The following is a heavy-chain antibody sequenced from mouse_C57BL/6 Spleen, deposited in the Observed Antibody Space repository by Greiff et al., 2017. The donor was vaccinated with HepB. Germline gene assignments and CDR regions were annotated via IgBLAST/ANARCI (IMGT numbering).Heavy chain of an antibody. D-gene: IGHD2-12*01. V-gene: IGHV1-69*01. J-gene: IGHJ4*01. CDR1: GYTFTSYW. Sequence: QVQLQQPGAELVMPGASVKLSCKASGYTFTSYWMHWVKQRPGQGLEWIGEIDPSDSYTNYNQKFKGKSTLTVDKSSTTAYIQLSSLTSEDSAVYYCASYDSVYAMDYWGQGTSVTVSS. CDR2: IDPSDSYT. CDR3: ASYDSVYAMDY.